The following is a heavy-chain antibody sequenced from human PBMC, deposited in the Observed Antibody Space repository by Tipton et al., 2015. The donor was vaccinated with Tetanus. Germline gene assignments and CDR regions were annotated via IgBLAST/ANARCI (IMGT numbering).Heavy chain of an antibody. CDR1: GGSISTSSYF. D-gene: IGHD2-8*01. V-gene: IGHV4-39*02. CDR2: VYYSGST. Sequence: TLSLTCTVSGGSISTSSYFWGWIRQPPGRGLEWIGTVYYSGSTYYNPPLESRVTISVDTSKNQFSLKLSSVTAADTAVYYCARDPSGGVRYFDYWGQGTLVTVSS. CDR3: ARDPSGGVRYFDY. J-gene: IGHJ4*02.